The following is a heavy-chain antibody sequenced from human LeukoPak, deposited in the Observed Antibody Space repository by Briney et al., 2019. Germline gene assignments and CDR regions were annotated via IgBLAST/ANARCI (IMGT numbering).Heavy chain of an antibody. Sequence: SETLSLTCAVSGGSISSSNWWSWVRQPPGKGLEWIGEIYHSGNTNYNPSLKSRVTISVDKSKNQFSLKLSSVTAADTAVYYCARAVTPYYYGMDVWGQGTTVTVSS. CDR3: ARAVTPYYYGMDV. D-gene: IGHD4-17*01. V-gene: IGHV4-4*02. CDR2: IYHSGNT. CDR1: GGSISSSNW. J-gene: IGHJ6*02.